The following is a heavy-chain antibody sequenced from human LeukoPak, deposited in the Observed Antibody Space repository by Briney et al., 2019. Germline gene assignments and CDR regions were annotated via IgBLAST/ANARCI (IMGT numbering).Heavy chain of an antibody. CDR1: GFTFSTYG. CDR3: AKVPYTAMVPDY. CDR2: ISYDGSNK. V-gene: IGHV3-30*18. D-gene: IGHD5-18*01. Sequence: PGRSLRLSCAASGFTFSTYGMHWVRQAPGKGLEWVAVISYDGSNKYYADSVKGRFTISRDNSKNTLYLQMNSLRAEDTAVYYCAKVPYTAMVPDYWGQGTLVTVSS. J-gene: IGHJ4*02.